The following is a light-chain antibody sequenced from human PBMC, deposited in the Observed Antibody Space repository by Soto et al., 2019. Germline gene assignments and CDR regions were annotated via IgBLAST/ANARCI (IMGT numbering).Light chain of an antibody. Sequence: DIQMTQSPSSLSASVGDRVTIACRASQSISTYLNWYQQKPGKAPKLLIYGASSLQSGVPSRFSGSGSGADFNFTISSLQPEDFATYFCQQSFSTPPLTFGGGTKVDIK. V-gene: IGKV1-39*01. J-gene: IGKJ4*01. CDR2: GAS. CDR1: QSISTY. CDR3: QQSFSTPPLT.